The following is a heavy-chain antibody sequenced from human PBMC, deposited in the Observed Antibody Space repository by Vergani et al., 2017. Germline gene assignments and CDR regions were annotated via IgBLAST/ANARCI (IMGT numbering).Heavy chain of an antibody. V-gene: IGHV1-2*02. Sequence: QVQLVQSGAEVKKPGASVKVSCKASGYTFTSYGISWVRQAPGQGLEWMGWINPNSGGTNYAQKFQGRVTMTRDTSISTAYMELSRLRSDDTAVYYCARGQPLQQWSFDYWGQGTLVTVSS. CDR3: ARGQPLQQWSFDY. D-gene: IGHD6-19*01. CDR2: INPNSGGT. CDR1: GYTFTSYG. J-gene: IGHJ4*02.